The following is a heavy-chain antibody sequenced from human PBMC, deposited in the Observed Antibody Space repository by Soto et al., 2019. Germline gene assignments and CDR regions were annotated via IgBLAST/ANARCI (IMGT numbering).Heavy chain of an antibody. Sequence: QVQLVESGGGVVQPGRSLRLSCAASEFTFSEHGMHWVRQAPGKGLEWVAFISNDGNNKYYGDSVKGRRTISRDNSKNTLYLQMNSLRAEDTAVYYCAKDHSPRAAHVPWDWGQGTLVTVSS. CDR3: AKDHSPRAAHVPWD. CDR1: EFTFSEHG. J-gene: IGHJ4*02. D-gene: IGHD6-13*01. CDR2: ISNDGNNK. V-gene: IGHV3-30*18.